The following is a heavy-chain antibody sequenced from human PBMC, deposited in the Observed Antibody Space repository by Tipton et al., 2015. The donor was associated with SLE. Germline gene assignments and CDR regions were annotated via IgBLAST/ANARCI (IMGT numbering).Heavy chain of an antibody. V-gene: IGHV4-59*01. Sequence: LRLSCAASGFTFSDYYMDWVRLAPGKGLEWVGYIHYSGNTDYNPSLKSRVTIALDTSKNQFSLKLTSVTAADTAVYYCARDQSSSSWYRHAFDIWGQGTMVTVSS. CDR2: IHYSGNT. CDR3: ARDQSSSSWYRHAFDI. D-gene: IGHD6-13*01. CDR1: GFTFSDYY. J-gene: IGHJ3*02.